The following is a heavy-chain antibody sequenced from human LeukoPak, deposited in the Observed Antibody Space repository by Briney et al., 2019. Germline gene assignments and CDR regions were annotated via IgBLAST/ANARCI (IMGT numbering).Heavy chain of an antibody. CDR2: IYSGGTT. Sequence: GGSLRLSCAASGFTVSSNYMSWVRQAPGKGLEWVSVIYSGGTTYYADSVKGRFTISRDNSKNTLYLQMNSLRAEDTAVYYCARDEDYYDSSGYWPYFDYWGQGTLVTVSS. J-gene: IGHJ4*02. CDR3: ARDEDYYDSSGYWPYFDY. V-gene: IGHV3-66*01. D-gene: IGHD3-22*01. CDR1: GFTVSSNY.